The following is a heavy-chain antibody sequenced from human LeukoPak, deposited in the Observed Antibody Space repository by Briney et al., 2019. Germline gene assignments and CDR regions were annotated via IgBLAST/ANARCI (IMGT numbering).Heavy chain of an antibody. J-gene: IGHJ4*02. Sequence: AGGSLRLSCAASGFTFSHYTIYWVRQAPGKGLEWVAIISHDGSDKYYADSVKGRFIISRDNSKNTLFLQMNSLRDDDTAVYSCARISSFYSFDYWGQGTLVTVSS. CDR2: ISHDGSDK. CDR1: GFTFSHYT. V-gene: IGHV3-30*04. CDR3: ARISSFYSFDY.